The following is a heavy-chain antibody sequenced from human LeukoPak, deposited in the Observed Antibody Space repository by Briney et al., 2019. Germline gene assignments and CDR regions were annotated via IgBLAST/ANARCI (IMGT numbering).Heavy chain of an antibody. Sequence: PSETLSLTCTVSGGSISGGGYYWSWIRQHPGKGLAWIGYIYYSGSTYYNPSLKSRVTISVDTSKNQFSLRLSSVTAADTAVYYCVGGIEGCTNGVCYTAVDYWGQGTLVTVSS. CDR3: VGGIEGCTNGVCYTAVDY. V-gene: IGHV4-31*03. CDR2: IYYSGST. CDR1: GGSISGGGYY. D-gene: IGHD2-8*01. J-gene: IGHJ4*02.